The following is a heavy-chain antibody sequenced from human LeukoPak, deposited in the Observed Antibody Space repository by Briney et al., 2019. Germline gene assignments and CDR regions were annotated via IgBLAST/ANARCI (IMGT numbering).Heavy chain of an antibody. D-gene: IGHD3-9*01. CDR2: IYYSGST. V-gene: IGHV4-30-4*08. CDR1: GGSISSGDYY. J-gene: IGHJ4*02. Sequence: PSETLSLTCTVSGGSISSGDYYWSWIRQPPGKGLEWIGYIYYSGSTYYNPSLKSRVTISVDTSKNQFSLRLISVTASDTAVYYCARHLSGYHSGFDYWGQGTLVTVSS. CDR3: ARHLSGYHSGFDY.